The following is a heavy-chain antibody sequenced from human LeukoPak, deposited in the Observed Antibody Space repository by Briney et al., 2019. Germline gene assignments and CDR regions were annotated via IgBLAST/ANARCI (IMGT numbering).Heavy chain of an antibody. D-gene: IGHD2-2*01. J-gene: IGHJ5*02. V-gene: IGHV1-69*04. CDR2: IIPILGIA. Sequence: SVKVSCKASGGTFSSYAISWVRQAPGQGLEWMGRIIPILGIANYAQKFQGRVTITADKSTSTAYMELSSLRSEDTAVYYCARGAIVVVPAASWFDPWGQGTLVTVSS. CDR1: GGTFSSYA. CDR3: ARGAIVVVPAASWFDP.